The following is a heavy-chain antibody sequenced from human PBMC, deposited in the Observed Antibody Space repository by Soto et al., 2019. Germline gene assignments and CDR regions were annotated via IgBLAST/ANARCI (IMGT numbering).Heavy chain of an antibody. V-gene: IGHV3-74*01. J-gene: IGHJ4*02. CDR2: INDYGTTI. CDR1: GFTLGNYW. Sequence: GGSLRLSCAASGFTLGNYWMHWVRQAPGKGLVWVSRINDYGTTINYAESVEGRFIISRDDAKREVYLQMNNLRAEDSAVYYCARGGLDPFDYWGQGALVTVSS. D-gene: IGHD1-1*01. CDR3: ARGGLDPFDY.